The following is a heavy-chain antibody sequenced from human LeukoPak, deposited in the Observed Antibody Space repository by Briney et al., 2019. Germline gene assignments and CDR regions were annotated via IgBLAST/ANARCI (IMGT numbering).Heavy chain of an antibody. D-gene: IGHD3-10*01. CDR1: GFTFSRSW. CDR2: MNQDGSRK. CDR3: TRDSQGSGTYSTDH. Sequence: PGGSLRLSCVASGFTFSRSWMSWVRQGPGKGPEWVANMNQDGSRKYYVDSVKGRFTISRDNAKNSLFLQMNGLRDEDTAVYYCTRDSQGSGTYSTDHWGQGTLVTVSS. V-gene: IGHV3-7*01. J-gene: IGHJ4*02.